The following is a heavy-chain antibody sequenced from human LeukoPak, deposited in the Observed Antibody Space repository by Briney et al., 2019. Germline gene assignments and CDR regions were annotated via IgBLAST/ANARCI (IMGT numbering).Heavy chain of an antibody. V-gene: IGHV3-48*03. J-gene: IGHJ4*02. D-gene: IGHD5-12*01. CDR2: ISRSGSTI. Sequence: PGGSLGLSCAASTFTFSSYEMNWVRQAPGKGLEWISYISRSGSTIYYADSVKGRFTISRDNAKNSLYLQMNSLRAEDTAVYYCASGYDLPYWGQGTLVTVSS. CDR1: TFTFSSYE. CDR3: ASGYDLPY.